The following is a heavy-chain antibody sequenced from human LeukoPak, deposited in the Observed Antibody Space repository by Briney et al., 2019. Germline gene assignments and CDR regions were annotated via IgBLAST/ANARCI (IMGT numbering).Heavy chain of an antibody. D-gene: IGHD5-12*01. V-gene: IGHV4-34*01. CDR3: ARGYRGYLY. J-gene: IGHJ4*02. CDR2: INHSGST. Sequence: SETLSLTCAVYGGSFSGYYWSWIRQPPGKGLEWIGEINHSGSTNYNPSLKSRVTISVDTSKNQFSLKLSSVTAADTAVYYCARGYRGYLYWGQGTLVTVSS. CDR1: GGSFSGYY.